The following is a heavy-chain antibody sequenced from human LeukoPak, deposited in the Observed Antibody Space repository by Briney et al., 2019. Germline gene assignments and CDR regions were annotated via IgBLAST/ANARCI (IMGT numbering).Heavy chain of an antibody. D-gene: IGHD5-18*01. CDR1: GYSISSGYY. CDR3: ARGKAGYSYGSYFDY. J-gene: IGHJ4*02. CDR2: IYHSGST. V-gene: IGHV4-38-2*01. Sequence: PSETLSLTCGVSGYSISSGYYWGWIRQPPGKGLEWIGSIYHSGSTYYNPSLKSRVTISVDTSKNQFSLKLSSVTAADTAVYYCARGKAGYSYGSYFDYWGQGTLVTVSS.